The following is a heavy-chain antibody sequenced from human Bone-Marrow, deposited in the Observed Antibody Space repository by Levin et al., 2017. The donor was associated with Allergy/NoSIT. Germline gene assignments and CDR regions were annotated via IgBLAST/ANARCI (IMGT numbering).Heavy chain of an antibody. CDR2: IWYNGSKK. J-gene: IGHJ4*02. D-gene: IGHD3/OR15-3a*01. V-gene: IGHV3-33*01. CDR1: GFTFTKYG. CDR3: ARDQGDWSLKSDSYDY. Sequence: LPGGSLRLSCAASGFTFTKYGFHWVRQAPGKGLEWVALIWYNGSKKVYANSVMGRFAISRDDSKNTLYLQMNSLRGEDTAVYFCARDQGDWSLKSDSYDYWGQGTLVTVSS.